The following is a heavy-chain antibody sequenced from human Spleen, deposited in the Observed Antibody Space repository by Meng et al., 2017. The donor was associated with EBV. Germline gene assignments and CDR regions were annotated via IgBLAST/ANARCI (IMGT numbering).Heavy chain of an antibody. Sequence: QAQLHQWGARLFKPSETLSLTCAVYGGSFTDYYWSWIRQSPGKGLEWIGEINHRGSTNYKPSLKSRVTISVDTSKNQFSLNLTSVTAADTAVYYCARGMVAAASLDWWGQGTLVTVSS. J-gene: IGHJ4*02. CDR1: GGSFTDYY. CDR3: ARGMVAAASLDW. CDR2: INHRGST. D-gene: IGHD2-2*01. V-gene: IGHV4-34*01.